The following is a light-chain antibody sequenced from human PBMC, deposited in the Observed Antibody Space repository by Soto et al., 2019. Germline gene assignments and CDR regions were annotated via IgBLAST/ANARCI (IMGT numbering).Light chain of an antibody. Sequence: VLTQSPATLSLSPGERATLSCRASQSISEYLAWYQQKPGQPPSLVIYDTSIRATGVPARFSGSGSGTEFTLTITDLEPEDFAVYYCQQRSSPTWTFVQGTKVEVK. V-gene: IGKV3-11*01. CDR3: QQRSSPTWT. J-gene: IGKJ1*01. CDR2: DTS. CDR1: QSISEY.